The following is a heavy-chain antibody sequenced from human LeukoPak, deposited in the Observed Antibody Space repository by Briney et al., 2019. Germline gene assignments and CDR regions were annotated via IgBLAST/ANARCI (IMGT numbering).Heavy chain of an antibody. Sequence: SETLSLTCTVSGGSISSYYWSWIRQPPGKGLEWIGYIYYSGSTNYNPSLKSRVTISVDTSKNQFSLKLSSVTVADTAVYYCARSRSAGYSYGYYCDYWGQGTLVTVSS. J-gene: IGHJ4*02. V-gene: IGHV4-59*08. CDR2: IYYSGST. CDR3: ARSRSAGYSYGYYCDY. D-gene: IGHD5-18*01. CDR1: GGSISSYY.